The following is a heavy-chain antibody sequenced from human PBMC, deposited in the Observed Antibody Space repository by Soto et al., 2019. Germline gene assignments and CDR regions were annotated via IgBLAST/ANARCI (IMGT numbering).Heavy chain of an antibody. CDR3: ARAGSYYPPDY. CDR1: GFTFSNCA. D-gene: IGHD1-26*01. J-gene: IGHJ4*02. Sequence: GGSLRLSCAASGFTFSNCAMHWVRQAPGKELERVAVILYDGSNEYYADSVKGRSTISRDNSKNTLYLELNSLRAEDTAVYYCARAGSYYPPDYWGQGILVTVSS. CDR2: ILYDGSNE. V-gene: IGHV3-30-3*01.